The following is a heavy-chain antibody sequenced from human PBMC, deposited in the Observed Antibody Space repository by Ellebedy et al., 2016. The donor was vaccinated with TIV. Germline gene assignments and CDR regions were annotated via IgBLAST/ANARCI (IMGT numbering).Heavy chain of an antibody. CDR3: ANNRYFNY. D-gene: IGHD1-14*01. Sequence: MPSETLSLTCTVSGGSISSSNDYWGWIRQPPGKGLGWIGTIYYSGSTYYNPSLKSRVTISVDTSKNQFSLKLSSVTAADTAVYYCANNRYFNYWGQGTLVTVSS. V-gene: IGHV4-39*01. J-gene: IGHJ4*02. CDR1: GGSISSSNDY. CDR2: IYYSGST.